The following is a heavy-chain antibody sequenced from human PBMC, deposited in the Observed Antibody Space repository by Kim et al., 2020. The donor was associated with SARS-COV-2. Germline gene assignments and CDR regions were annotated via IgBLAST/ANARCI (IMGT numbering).Heavy chain of an antibody. CDR2: FDPEDGET. Sequence: ASVKVSCKVSGYTLTELSMHWVRQAPGKGLEWMGGFDPEDGETIYAQKFQGRVTMTEDTSTDTAYMELSSLRSEDTAVYYCATIAVAEYYFDYWGQGTLVTVSS. CDR3: ATIAVAEYYFDY. CDR1: GYTLTELS. J-gene: IGHJ4*02. D-gene: IGHD6-19*01. V-gene: IGHV1-24*01.